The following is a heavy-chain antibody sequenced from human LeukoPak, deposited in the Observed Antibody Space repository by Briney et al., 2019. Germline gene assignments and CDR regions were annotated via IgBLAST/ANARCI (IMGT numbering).Heavy chain of an antibody. V-gene: IGHV4-59*01. D-gene: IGHD6-13*01. J-gene: IGHJ4*02. CDR1: GGSMTQYY. Sequence: SETLSLTCAVSGGSMTQYYWSWVRQPPGKGLEWIGYVYYSGTTKYNASLKSRVTISVDTSKSQFSLKLKSVTTADTAVYYCARGVYIAAAQYGYWGQGTLVTVSS. CDR2: VYYSGTT. CDR3: ARGVYIAAAQYGY.